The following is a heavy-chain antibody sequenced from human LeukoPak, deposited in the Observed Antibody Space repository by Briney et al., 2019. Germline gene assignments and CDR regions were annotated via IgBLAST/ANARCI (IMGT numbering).Heavy chain of an antibody. CDR2: INHSGST. D-gene: IGHD2-2*01. CDR1: GGSFSGYY. Sequence: PSETLPLTCAVYGGSFSGYYWSWIRQPPGKGLEWIGEINHSGSTNYNPSLKSRVTISVDTSKNQFSLKLSSVTAADTAVYYCARERSCTSCSSRNYYYYYMDVWGKGTTVTVSS. V-gene: IGHV4-34*01. J-gene: IGHJ6*03. CDR3: ARERSCTSCSSRNYYYYYMDV.